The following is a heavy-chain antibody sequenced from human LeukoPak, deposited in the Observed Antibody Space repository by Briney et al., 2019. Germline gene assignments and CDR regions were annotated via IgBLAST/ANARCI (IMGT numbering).Heavy chain of an antibody. CDR2: MNPNSGNT. CDR3: ARVTAAGTWTFDI. J-gene: IGHJ3*02. Sequence: ASVKVSCEASGDTFTINDINWVRQATGQGLEWMGWMNPNSGNTGSTQKSQGRVTMTRNTSISTAYMELTDLRSDDTAVYYCARVTAAGTWTFDIWGQGTTVSVSS. CDR1: GDTFTIND. V-gene: IGHV1-8*01. D-gene: IGHD6-13*01.